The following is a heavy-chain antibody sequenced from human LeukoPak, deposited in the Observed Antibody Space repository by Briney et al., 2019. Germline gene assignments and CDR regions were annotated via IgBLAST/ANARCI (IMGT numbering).Heavy chain of an antibody. CDR2: IKQDGSER. J-gene: IGHJ4*02. Sequence: PGGSLRLSCAASGLTFSAYYMAWVRQAPGKGLEWVANIKQDGSERFYLDSVDGRFTISRDNAKNSLYLQMNSLRAEDTAVYYCASGSGWLIDSWGRGTLVTVSS. D-gene: IGHD6-19*01. CDR1: GLTFSAYY. V-gene: IGHV3-7*05. CDR3: ASGSGWLIDS.